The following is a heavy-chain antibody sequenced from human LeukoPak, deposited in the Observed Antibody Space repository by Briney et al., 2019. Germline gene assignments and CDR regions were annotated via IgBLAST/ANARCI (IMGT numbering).Heavy chain of an antibody. CDR1: GGSFSGYY. V-gene: IGHV4-34*01. Sequence: SEPLSLTCAVYGGSFSGYYWSWIRQPPGKGLGWIGEINHSGSTNYNPSLKSPVTISVDTSKNQFSLKLSSVTAADTAVYYCARGGTYYYYYYMDVWGKGTTVTVSS. J-gene: IGHJ6*03. CDR3: ARGGTYYYYYYMDV. CDR2: INHSGST.